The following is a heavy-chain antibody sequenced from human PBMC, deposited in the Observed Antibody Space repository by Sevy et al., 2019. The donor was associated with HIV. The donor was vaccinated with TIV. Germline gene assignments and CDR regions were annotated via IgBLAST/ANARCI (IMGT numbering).Heavy chain of an antibody. V-gene: IGHV3-21*01. CDR1: GFTSSSFS. CDR2: INSRSTYI. CDR3: ARDPSPGITAIQDY. D-gene: IGHD2-21*02. J-gene: IGHJ4*02. Sequence: GGSLRLSCTASGFTSSSFSMSWVRQAPGKGLEWVASINSRSTYIYHADPVKGRFTTSRENAKNPLYLQLNSLSAEDRAVYYVARDPSPGITAIQDYWGPGTLVTVSS.